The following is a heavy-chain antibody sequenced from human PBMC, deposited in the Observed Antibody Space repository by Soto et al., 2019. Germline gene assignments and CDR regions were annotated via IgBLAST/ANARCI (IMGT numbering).Heavy chain of an antibody. CDR2: ISWNSGSI. CDR3: AKDTSDTAMVYFDY. V-gene: IGHV3-9*01. J-gene: IGHJ4*02. Sequence: AGGSLRLSCAASGFTFDDYAMHWVRQAPGKGLEWVSGISWNSGSIGYADSVKGRFTISRDNAKNSLYLQMNSLRAEDTALYYCAKDTSDTAMVYFDYWGQGT. D-gene: IGHD5-18*01. CDR1: GFTFDDYA.